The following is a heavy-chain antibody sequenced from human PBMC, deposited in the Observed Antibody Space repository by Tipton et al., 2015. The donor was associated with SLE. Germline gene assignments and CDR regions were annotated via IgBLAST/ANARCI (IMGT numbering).Heavy chain of an antibody. D-gene: IGHD2-15*01. Sequence: RSLRLSCEASGFTFSDSDTHWVRQVPGKGLEWVAVMSSDETEEYYAESVKGRFTVSRDNSKNTLYLQIRSLRAEDTAVYYCATEAVEGLDYWGQGTQVTVSS. CDR3: ATEAVEGLDY. CDR2: MSSDETEE. V-gene: IGHV3-33*01. CDR1: GFTFSDSD. J-gene: IGHJ4*02.